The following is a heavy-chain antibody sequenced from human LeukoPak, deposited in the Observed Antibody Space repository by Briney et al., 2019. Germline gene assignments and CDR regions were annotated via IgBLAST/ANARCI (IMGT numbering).Heavy chain of an antibody. V-gene: IGHV4-59*01. J-gene: IGHJ4*02. Sequence: SETLSLTCTVSGGSISSYYWSWIRQPPGKGLEWIGYIYYSGSTNYNPSLKSRVTISVDTSKNQFSLKLSSVTAADTAVYYCARVVPAGGELDYWGQGTLVTVSS. CDR1: GGSISSYY. D-gene: IGHD3-16*01. CDR2: IYYSGST. CDR3: ARVVPAGGELDY.